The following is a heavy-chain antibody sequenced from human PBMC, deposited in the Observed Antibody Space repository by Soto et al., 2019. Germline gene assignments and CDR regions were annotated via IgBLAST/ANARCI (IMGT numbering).Heavy chain of an antibody. CDR1: VDSISSSNW. CDR2: IYHTGSS. J-gene: IGHJ5*02. D-gene: IGHD3-3*02. Sequence: PSETLSLNCAVSVDSISSSNWWTCVRQPPGKGLEWIGDIYHTGSSYYNPSLKSRVTMSVDTSKNQFSLRLRSVTAADTALYFCARHSLALRKNNWFDPWGQGIMVTVSS. V-gene: IGHV4-4*02. CDR3: ARHSLALRKNNWFDP.